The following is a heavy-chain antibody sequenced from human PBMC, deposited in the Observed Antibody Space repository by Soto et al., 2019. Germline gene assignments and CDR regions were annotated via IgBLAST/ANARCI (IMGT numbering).Heavy chain of an antibody. CDR2: IIPILGIA. Sequence: SVKVSCKASGGTFSSYTISWVRQAPGQGLEWMGGIIPILGIANYAQKFQGRVTITADKSTSTAYMELSSLRSEDTAVYYCARSCSGGSCYSGAAFDIWGQGTMVTVSS. CDR1: GGTFSSYT. CDR3: ARSCSGGSCYSGAAFDI. D-gene: IGHD2-15*01. J-gene: IGHJ3*02. V-gene: IGHV1-69*10.